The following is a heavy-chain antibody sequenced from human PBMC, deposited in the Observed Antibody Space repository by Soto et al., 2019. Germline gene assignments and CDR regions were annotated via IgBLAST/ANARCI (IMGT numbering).Heavy chain of an antibody. D-gene: IGHD3-22*01. Sequence: QVQLVESGGGVVQPGRSLRLSCAASGFTFSSYAMHWVRQAPGKGLEWVALISYDGSDKDYADSVKGRFTISRDNSRNPLCLQMNSLRAEDTAVYYCARDYYKYYDSSGYYRSPAYWGQGTLVTVSS. V-gene: IGHV3-30-3*01. CDR1: GFTFSSYA. CDR3: ARDYYKYYDSSGYYRSPAY. CDR2: ISYDGSDK. J-gene: IGHJ4*02.